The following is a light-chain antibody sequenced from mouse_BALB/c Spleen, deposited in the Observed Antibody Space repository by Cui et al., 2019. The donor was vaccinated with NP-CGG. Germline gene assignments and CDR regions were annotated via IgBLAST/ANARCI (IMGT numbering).Light chain of an antibody. V-gene: IGLV1*01. CDR3: ALWYSNHWV. CDR1: TGAVTTSNY. J-gene: IGLJ1*01. CDR2: GTN. Sequence: QAVVTQEYSLPTLPGETLTLTCRSRTGAVTTSNYANWVQEKPDHLFTGLIGGTNNRAPGVPARFSGSLIGDKAALTITGAQTEDEAIYFCALWYSNHWVFGGGTKLTVL.